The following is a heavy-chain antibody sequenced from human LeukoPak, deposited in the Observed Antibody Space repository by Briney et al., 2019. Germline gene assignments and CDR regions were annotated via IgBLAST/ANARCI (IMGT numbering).Heavy chain of an antibody. Sequence: ASVKVSCKASGGTFSSYAISWVRQAPGQGLEWMGWISAYNGNTNYAQKLQGRVTMTTDTSTSTAYMELRSLRSDDTAVYYCASLVRGVSDYWGQGTLVTVSS. CDR3: ASLVRGVSDY. D-gene: IGHD3-10*01. J-gene: IGHJ4*02. CDR2: ISAYNGNT. CDR1: GGTFSSYA. V-gene: IGHV1-18*01.